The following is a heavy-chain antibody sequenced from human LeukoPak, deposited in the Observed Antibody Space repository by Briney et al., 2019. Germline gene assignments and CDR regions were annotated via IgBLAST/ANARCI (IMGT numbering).Heavy chain of an antibody. CDR3: ARSIAAAPLGH. CDR1: GFTFSSYA. Sequence: GGSLRLPCAPSGFTFSSYAMHWARQAPGKGLEWVAVISYEGSNKYYADRVKGRFTISRDKSKNTLYLQMNSLRVEDTAVYYCARSIAAAPLGHWGRGTLVTVSS. D-gene: IGHD6-13*01. V-gene: IGHV3-30*14. J-gene: IGHJ1*01. CDR2: ISYEGSNK.